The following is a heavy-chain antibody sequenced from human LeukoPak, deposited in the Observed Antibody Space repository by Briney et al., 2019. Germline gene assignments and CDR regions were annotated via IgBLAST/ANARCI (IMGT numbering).Heavy chain of an antibody. J-gene: IGHJ5*02. V-gene: IGHV4-34*01. D-gene: IGHD6-19*01. Sequence: PSETLSLTCAVYGGSFSGYYWSWIRQPPGKGLEWIGEINHSGSTNYNPSLKSRVTISVDTSKNQFSLKLSSVTAADTAVYYCARQDSSGWRRVRFDPWGQGTLVTVSS. CDR3: ARQDSSGWRRVRFDP. CDR1: GGSFSGYY. CDR2: INHSGST.